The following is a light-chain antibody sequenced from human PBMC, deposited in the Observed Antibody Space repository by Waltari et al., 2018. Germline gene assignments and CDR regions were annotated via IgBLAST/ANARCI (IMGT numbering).Light chain of an antibody. CDR1: SVHSSFV. V-gene: IGLV4-69*01. Sequence: QLVLTQPPSASASLGAPVKLPCTLSSVHSSFVLGWHPQQPGTGPRYLITLNTDGVHTKGNGIPDRFSGSTSGTERYLTIAGLQSEDEADYFCQTWGTGIVVFGGGTRLTVL. CDR2: LNTDGVH. CDR3: QTWGTGIVV. J-gene: IGLJ3*02.